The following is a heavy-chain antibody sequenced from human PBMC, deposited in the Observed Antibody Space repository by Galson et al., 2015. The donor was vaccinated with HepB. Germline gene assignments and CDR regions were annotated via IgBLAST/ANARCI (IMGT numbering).Heavy chain of an antibody. V-gene: IGHV3-30*18. D-gene: IGHD3-10*01. CDR2: ISYDGSNK. Sequence: SLRLSCAASGFTFSSYGMHWVRQAPGKGLEWVAVISYDGSNKYYADSVKGRFTISRDNSKNTLYLQMNSLRAEDTAVYYCAKGPLPGIRIDYWGQGTLVTVSS. J-gene: IGHJ4*02. CDR3: AKGPLPGIRIDY. CDR1: GFTFSSYG.